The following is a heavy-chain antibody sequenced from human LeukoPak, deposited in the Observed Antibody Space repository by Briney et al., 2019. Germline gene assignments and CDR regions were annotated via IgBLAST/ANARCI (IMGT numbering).Heavy chain of an antibody. CDR3: ARAAYPYYYDSSGYLPFDY. Sequence: GGSLRLSCAASGFTFSSYAMHWVRQAPGKGLEWVAVISYDGSNKYYADSVKGRFTISRDNSKNTLYLQMNSLRAEDTAVYYCARAAYPYYYDSSGYLPFDYWGQGTLVTVSS. CDR1: GFTFSSYA. CDR2: ISYDGSNK. V-gene: IGHV3-30-3*01. J-gene: IGHJ4*02. D-gene: IGHD3-22*01.